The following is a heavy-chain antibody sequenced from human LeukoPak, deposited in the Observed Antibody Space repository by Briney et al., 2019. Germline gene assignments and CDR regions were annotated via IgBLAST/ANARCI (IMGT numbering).Heavy chain of an antibody. D-gene: IGHD5-24*01. Sequence: ASVKVSCKASGYTLTSYGISWVRQAPGQGLEWMGWISAYNGNTNYAQKLQGRVTMTTDTSTSTAYMELRSLRSDDTAVYYCARDRGDGYNYYFDYWGQGTLVTVSS. CDR3: ARDRGDGYNYYFDY. J-gene: IGHJ4*02. V-gene: IGHV1-18*01. CDR2: ISAYNGNT. CDR1: GYTLTSYG.